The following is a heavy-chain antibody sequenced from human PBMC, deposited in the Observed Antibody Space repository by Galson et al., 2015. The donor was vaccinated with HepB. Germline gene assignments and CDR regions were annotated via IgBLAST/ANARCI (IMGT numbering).Heavy chain of an antibody. CDR2: ISYDGSNK. CDR3: ARAKSWFGELSGWFDP. Sequence: SLRLSCAASGFTFSSYAMHWVRQAPGKGLEWVAFISYDGSNKYYADSVKGRFTISRDNSKNTLYLQMNSLRAEDTAVYYCARAKSWFGELSGWFDPWGQGTLVTVSS. CDR1: GFTFSSYA. D-gene: IGHD3-10*01. V-gene: IGHV3-30-3*01. J-gene: IGHJ5*02.